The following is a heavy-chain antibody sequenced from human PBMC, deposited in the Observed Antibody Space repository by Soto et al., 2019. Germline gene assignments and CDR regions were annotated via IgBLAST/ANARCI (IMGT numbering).Heavy chain of an antibody. V-gene: IGHV3-33*01. CDR2: IWYDGRNK. D-gene: IGHD5-12*01. CDR1: GFTFSNYG. J-gene: IGHJ4*02. Sequence: PGGSLRLSCAASGFTFSNYGMHWVRQAPGKGLEWVAVIWYDGRNKYHADSLKGRFTISVDTSKNQFSLTVTSVTAADTAVYYCARRIVATETFDYWGQGTLVTVSS. CDR3: ARRIVATETFDY.